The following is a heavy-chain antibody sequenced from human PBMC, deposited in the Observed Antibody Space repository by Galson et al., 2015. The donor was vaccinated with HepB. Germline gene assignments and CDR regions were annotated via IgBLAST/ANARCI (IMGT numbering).Heavy chain of an antibody. J-gene: IGHJ6*02. CDR3: AAVGEGATTYYYYGMDV. D-gene: IGHD1-26*01. V-gene: IGHV1-58*01. CDR1: GFTFTSAA. Sequence: SGKVCCKACGFTFTSAAVQWVRQARGQRLGWIGWIVVGSGNTNYEQKLQERVTITRDMSTSTAYMKLSSLRSEDPAVYYCAAVGEGATTYYYYGMDVWGQGTTVTVSS. CDR2: IVVGSGNT.